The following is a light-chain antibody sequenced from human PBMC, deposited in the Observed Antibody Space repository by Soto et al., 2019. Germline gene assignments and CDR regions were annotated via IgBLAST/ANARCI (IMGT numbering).Light chain of an antibody. Sequence: DIQMTQSPSSLSSSVGYIVTITCRASQGISIYLNWFQQKPGKAPKLLIYDASNLQTGVPSRFSGSGSGTDFTLIISRLQPEDIATYYCQQHDNFPTFGQGTRLEIK. CDR3: QQHDNFPT. J-gene: IGKJ5*01. CDR2: DAS. CDR1: QGISIY. V-gene: IGKV1-33*01.